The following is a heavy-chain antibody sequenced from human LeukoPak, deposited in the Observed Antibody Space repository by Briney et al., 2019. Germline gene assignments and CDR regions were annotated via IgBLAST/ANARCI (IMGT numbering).Heavy chain of an antibody. CDR3: VRGYNDYRPAFDY. CDR2: TYYRSKWYN. Sequence: SQTLSLTCAISGDSVSSNAVWNRIRQSPSRGLEWLGRTYYRSKWYNEYADSVKSRITINPDTSKNHFSLQLNSVTPEDTAVYYCVRGYNDYRPAFDYWGQGTLVTVSS. J-gene: IGHJ4*02. CDR1: GDSVSSNAV. V-gene: IGHV6-1*01. D-gene: IGHD5-24*01.